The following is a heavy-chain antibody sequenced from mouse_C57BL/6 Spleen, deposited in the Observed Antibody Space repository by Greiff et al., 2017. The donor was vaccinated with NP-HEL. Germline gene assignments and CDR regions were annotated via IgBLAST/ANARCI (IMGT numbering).Heavy chain of an antibody. CDR3: AEGSNYDYDVGAY. V-gene: IGHV5-17*01. CDR2: ISSGGSTI. CDR1: GFTFSDYG. D-gene: IGHD2-4*01. Sequence: EVNVVESGGGLVKPGGSLKLSCAASGFTFSDYGMHWVRQAPEKGLEWVAYISSGGSTIYYADTVKGRFTISRDNAKNTLFLQMTSLRSEDTAMYYCAEGSNYDYDVGAYWGQGTLVTVSA. J-gene: IGHJ3*01.